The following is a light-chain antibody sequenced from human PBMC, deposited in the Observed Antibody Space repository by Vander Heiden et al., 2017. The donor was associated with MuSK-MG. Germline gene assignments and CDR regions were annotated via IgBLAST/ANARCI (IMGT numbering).Light chain of an antibody. CDR2: DAT. J-gene: IGKJ4*01. CDR3: QHEKYFPIT. V-gene: IGKV3-15*01. Sequence: TVMTQSPGTLSVSPGERVTLSCRASQSISTSLAWYHQMPGQAPRLLVYDATSRASGVPARFRGSGSGTEFTLTISSLQSEDFAVYYCQHEKYFPITFGRGTKVDVK. CDR1: QSISTS.